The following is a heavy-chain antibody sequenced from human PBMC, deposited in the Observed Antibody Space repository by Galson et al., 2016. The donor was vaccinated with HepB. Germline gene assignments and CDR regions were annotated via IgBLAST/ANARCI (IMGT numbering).Heavy chain of an antibody. J-gene: IGHJ4*02. V-gene: IGHV4-39*01. CDR3: VPWKSIAVAGGYFDY. CDR2: ISYSGST. Sequence: SETLSLTCTVSGGSISTSTYYWTWIRQPPGKGLEWIGSISYSGSTYYNPSLKSRLTISVDTSKNQFSLKLSSVTAADTAVYYCVPWKSIAVAGGYFDYWGQGTLVTVSS. D-gene: IGHD6-19*01. CDR1: GGSISTSTYY.